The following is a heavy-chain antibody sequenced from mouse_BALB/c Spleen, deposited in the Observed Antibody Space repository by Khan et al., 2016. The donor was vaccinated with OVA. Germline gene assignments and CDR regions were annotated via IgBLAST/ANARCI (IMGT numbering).Heavy chain of an antibody. J-gene: IGHJ3*01. Sequence: QVQLKQSGAELVRPGTSVKVSCKASGYAFNNYMIEWVKRGPGQGLEWIGVINPGSGDTKYNEKFKGKETLPAEKSSNTAYMQFSSLTSDDSAVYFCARGGYGSLAYWGQGTLVTVAA. V-gene: IGHV1-54*01. CDR2: INPGSGDT. CDR1: GYAFNNYM. D-gene: IGHD1-1*02. CDR3: ARGGYGSLAY.